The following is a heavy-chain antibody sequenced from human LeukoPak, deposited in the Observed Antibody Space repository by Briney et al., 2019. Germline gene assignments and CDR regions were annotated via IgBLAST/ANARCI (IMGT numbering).Heavy chain of an antibody. Sequence: ASVQVSCKASGYTFTDYLMHWVRPAPGQGLAWMGWINPNSGGTNSAQKFQGRVTMTRDTSISTAYMELTSLISDDTAVYYCARGHRDSVGWYHVDFWGQGTLVTVSS. CDR1: GYTFTDYL. CDR3: ARGHRDSVGWYHVDF. V-gene: IGHV1-2*02. D-gene: IGHD6-19*01. CDR2: INPNSGGT. J-gene: IGHJ4*02.